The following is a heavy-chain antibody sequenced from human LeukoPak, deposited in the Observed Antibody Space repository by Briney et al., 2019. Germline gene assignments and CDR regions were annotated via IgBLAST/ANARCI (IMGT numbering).Heavy chain of an antibody. Sequence: GGSLRLSCAASGFTFSSYAMSWVRQAPGKGLEWVSAISGSSGSTYYADSVKGRFTTSRDNSKNTLYLQMNSLRAEDTAVYYCAKGGVQPAINWFDPWGQGTLVTVSS. CDR2: ISGSSGST. D-gene: IGHD1-1*01. V-gene: IGHV3-23*01. CDR1: GFTFSSYA. J-gene: IGHJ5*02. CDR3: AKGGVQPAINWFDP.